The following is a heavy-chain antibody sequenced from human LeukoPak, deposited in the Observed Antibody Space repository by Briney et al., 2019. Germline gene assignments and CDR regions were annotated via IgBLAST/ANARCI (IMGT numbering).Heavy chain of an antibody. J-gene: IGHJ4*02. D-gene: IGHD4-17*01. CDR3: ANEIRPNDY. Sequence: PGGSLRLSCAASGFTFSTHAMTWVRQAPGKGLEWVSAISISGTKTYYADSVKGRFTISRDNSKNTLYLQMYSLRAEDTDVYYCANEIRPNDYWGQGTLVTVSS. V-gene: IGHV3-23*01. CDR2: ISISGTKT. CDR1: GFTFSTHA.